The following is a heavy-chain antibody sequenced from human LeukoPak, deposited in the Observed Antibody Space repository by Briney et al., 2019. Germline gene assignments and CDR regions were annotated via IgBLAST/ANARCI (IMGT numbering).Heavy chain of an antibody. CDR2: IYTSGST. J-gene: IGHJ6*03. CDR3: ARARGYLAPHYMDV. D-gene: IGHD3-22*01. Sequence: PSETLSLTCTVSGGSISIYYWSWIRQPAGKGLEWIGRIYTSGSTNYNPSLKSRVTMSVDTSKNQFSLKLSSVTAADTAVYYCARARGYLAPHYMDVWGKGTTVTVSS. V-gene: IGHV4-4*07. CDR1: GGSISIYY.